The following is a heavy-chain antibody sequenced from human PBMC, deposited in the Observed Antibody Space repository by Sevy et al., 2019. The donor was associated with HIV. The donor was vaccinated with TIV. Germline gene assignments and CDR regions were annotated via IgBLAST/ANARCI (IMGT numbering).Heavy chain of an antibody. J-gene: IGHJ5*02. D-gene: IGHD3-9*01. V-gene: IGHV3-11*01. CDR3: AGDYVPFGRYFVWLPNWFDH. CDR1: GFTFSDYY. CDR2: ISSSGSTI. Sequence: GGSLRLSCAASGFTFSDYYMSWIRQAPGKGLEWVSYISSSGSTIYYADSVKGRFTISRDNARNSLYLQMNSLRAEDTAVYYCAGDYVPFGRYFVWLPNWFDHWGQGTLVTVSS.